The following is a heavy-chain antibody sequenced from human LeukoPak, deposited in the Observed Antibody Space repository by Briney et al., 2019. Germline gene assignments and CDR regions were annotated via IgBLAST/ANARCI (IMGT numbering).Heavy chain of an antibody. CDR1: GFTLSSCG. Sequence: GRSLRLSCAASGFTLSSCGTHWVRQAPGKGLEWVAVISYDGSNKYYADFVKGRFTISRDNSKNTLYLQMNSLRAEDTAVYYCAKDLNLRSPIIGAQGYWGQGTLVTVSS. D-gene: IGHD2/OR15-2a*01. V-gene: IGHV3-30*18. J-gene: IGHJ4*02. CDR3: AKDLNLRSPIIGAQGY. CDR2: ISYDGSNK.